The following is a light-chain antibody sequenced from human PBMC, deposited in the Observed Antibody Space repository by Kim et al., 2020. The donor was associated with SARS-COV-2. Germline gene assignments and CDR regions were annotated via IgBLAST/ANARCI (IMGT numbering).Light chain of an antibody. CDR2: GAS. CDR3: QQYNDWPPWT. Sequence: EILLTQSPATVSVSPGERATLSCWASESIANNLAWYQQKPGQAPRLLIYGASARATGIPARFSGSGSETEFTLTISSLQSEDFAVYYCQQYNDWPPWTFGQGTKVEI. V-gene: IGKV3-15*01. J-gene: IGKJ1*01. CDR1: ESIANN.